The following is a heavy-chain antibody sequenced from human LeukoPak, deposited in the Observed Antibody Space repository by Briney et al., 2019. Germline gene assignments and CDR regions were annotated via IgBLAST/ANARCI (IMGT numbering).Heavy chain of an antibody. V-gene: IGHV4-59*01. CDR3: ARSLHEHGWGTSSPNAFDI. J-gene: IGHJ3*02. Sequence: SETLSLTCTVYGGSISTYYWNWIRQPPGKGLEWVGYIYDSGRTYYNPSLKSRVTISVHTSTNQFSLKLSSVTAEDTAVYYCARSLHEHGWGTSSPNAFDIWGQGTVVSVSS. D-gene: IGHD3-16*01. CDR2: IYDSGRT. CDR1: GGSISTYY.